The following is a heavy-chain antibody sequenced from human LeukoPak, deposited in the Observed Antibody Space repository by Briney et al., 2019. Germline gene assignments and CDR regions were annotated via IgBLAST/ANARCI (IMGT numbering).Heavy chain of an antibody. D-gene: IGHD3-9*01. CDR1: GYTFTGYY. CDR2: INPNSGGT. V-gene: IGHV1-2*06. CDR3: ARASSISLAFDY. J-gene: IGHJ4*02. Sequence: ASVKVSCKASGYTFTGYYMHWVRQAPGQGLEWMGRINPNSGGTNYAQKFQGRVTITADESTSTAYMELSSLRSEDTAVYYCARASSISLAFDYWGQGTLVTVSS.